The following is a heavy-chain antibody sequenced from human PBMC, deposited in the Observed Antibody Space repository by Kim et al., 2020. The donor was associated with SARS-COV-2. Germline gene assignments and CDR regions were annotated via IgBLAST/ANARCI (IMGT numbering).Heavy chain of an antibody. J-gene: IGHJ3*02. CDR2: TYYRSKWYY. CDR1: GDRVSSNSAA. D-gene: IGHD1-26*01. Sequence: SQTLSLTCAISGDRVSSNSAAWNWIRQSPSRGLEWLGRTYYRSKWYYDYAVSMRSRITVKPDTSKNQFSLQLNSVTPDDTAIYYCVRDSGMGLDAFDIWGQGTMVTVSS. V-gene: IGHV6-1*01. CDR3: VRDSGMGLDAFDI.